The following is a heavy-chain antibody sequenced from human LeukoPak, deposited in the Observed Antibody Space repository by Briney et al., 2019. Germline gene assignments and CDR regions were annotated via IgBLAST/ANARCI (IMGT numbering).Heavy chain of an antibody. D-gene: IGHD2-21*01. V-gene: IGHV3-49*03. CDR3: ARVSRSGIAVYYYYMDV. Sequence: PGGSLRFSCTSSGFTFGDYIMIWFRQALGKGLEWVGFIRTKSSGGTTEYAASAKGRFTISRDDSNTITYLQMNSLETEDTAVYYCARVSRSGIAVYYYYMDVWGRGTTVIVSS. CDR2: IRTKSSGGTT. CDR1: GFTFGDYI. J-gene: IGHJ6*03.